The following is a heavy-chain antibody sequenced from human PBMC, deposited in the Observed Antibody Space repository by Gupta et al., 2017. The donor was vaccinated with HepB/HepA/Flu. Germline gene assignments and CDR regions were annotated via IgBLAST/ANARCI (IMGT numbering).Heavy chain of an antibody. V-gene: IGHV3-30*18. CDR3: AKEHLPFGHQRHDAFDV. CDR1: AVTLNTYG. CDR2: ISYDGSRQ. J-gene: IGHJ3*01. D-gene: IGHD3-3*01. Sequence: QVQLVESGGGVVQPGRSLTLSCAASAVTLNTYGMHWVRQAPDQGLEWVAVISYDGSRQYYADSVKGRFTITRDDPQNSVYLQMDSLRGDDTAVYYCAKEHLPFGHQRHDAFDVWGQGTAVIVSS.